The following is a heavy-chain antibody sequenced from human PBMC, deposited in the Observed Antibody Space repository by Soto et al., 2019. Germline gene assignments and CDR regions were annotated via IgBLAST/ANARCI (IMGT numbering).Heavy chain of an antibody. J-gene: IGHJ5*02. Sequence: SETLSLTCTVSGGSISSGGYYWSWIRQHPGKGLEWIGYIYYSGSTNYNPSLKSRVTISVDTSKNQFSLKLSSVTAADTAVYYCARSTKYYDFPSGLLTGYIKSDDNWFDPWGQGTLVTVSS. D-gene: IGHD3-9*01. CDR2: IYYSGST. CDR3: ARSTKYYDFPSGLLTGYIKSDDNWFDP. CDR1: GGSISSGGYY. V-gene: IGHV4-61*08.